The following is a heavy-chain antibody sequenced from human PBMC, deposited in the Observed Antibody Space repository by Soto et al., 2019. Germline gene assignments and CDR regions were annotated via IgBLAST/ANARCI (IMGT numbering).Heavy chain of an antibody. CDR2: IYYSGST. CDR3: ARTQIVGATTIAFDY. V-gene: IGHV4-61*01. CDR1: GGSVSSGSYY. J-gene: IGHJ4*02. Sequence: SETLSLTCTVSGGSVSSGSYYWSWIRQPPGKGLEWIGYIYYSGSTNYNPSLKSRVTISVDTSKNQFSLKLSSVTAADTAVYYCARTQIVGATTIAFDYWGQGTLVTVSS. D-gene: IGHD1-26*01.